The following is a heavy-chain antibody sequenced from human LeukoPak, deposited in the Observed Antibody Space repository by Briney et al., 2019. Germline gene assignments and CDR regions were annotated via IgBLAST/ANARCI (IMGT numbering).Heavy chain of an antibody. Sequence: GGSLRLSCAASGFTFSSYVISWVRQAPGKGLEWVSGISGGGSGTYYADSVKGRFTISRDNSKNTLYLQMNSLRAEDTAVYYCANLPTVGFRTIDYWGQGTLVTVSS. CDR3: ANLPTVGFRTIDY. CDR1: GFTFSSYV. V-gene: IGHV3-23*01. D-gene: IGHD1-14*01. CDR2: ISGGGSGT. J-gene: IGHJ4*02.